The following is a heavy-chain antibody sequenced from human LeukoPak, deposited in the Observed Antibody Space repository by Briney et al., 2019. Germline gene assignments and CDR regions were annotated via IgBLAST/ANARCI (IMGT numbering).Heavy chain of an antibody. V-gene: IGHV4-30-2*01. CDR2: FYHGGST. CDR3: ARVSREPSLSRGWFDP. Sequence: SETLSLTCAVSGGSISSADYSWSWIRQPPGKGLERIGYFYHGGSTYYNPSLKSRVTISVDRSKNQFSLKLSSVTAADTAVYYCARVSREPSLSRGWFDPWGQGTLVTVSS. D-gene: IGHD2/OR15-2a*01. CDR1: GGSISSADYS. J-gene: IGHJ5*02.